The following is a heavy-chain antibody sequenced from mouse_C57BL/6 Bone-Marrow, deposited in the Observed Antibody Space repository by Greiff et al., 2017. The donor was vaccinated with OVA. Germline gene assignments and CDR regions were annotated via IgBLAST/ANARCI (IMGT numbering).Heavy chain of an antibody. V-gene: IGHV1-54*01. D-gene: IGHD2-1*01. J-gene: IGHJ3*01. CDR1: GYAFTNYL. CDR2: INPGSGGT. Sequence: QVQLQQSGAELVRPGTSVKVSCQASGYAFTNYLIEWVKQRPGQGLEWIGVINPGSGGTNYNEKLKGKAKMTADKSSSTSYMQLSSLTSEDSAFYFCARWDGTLRPFAYWGQGTLVTVSA. CDR3: ARWDGTLRPFAY.